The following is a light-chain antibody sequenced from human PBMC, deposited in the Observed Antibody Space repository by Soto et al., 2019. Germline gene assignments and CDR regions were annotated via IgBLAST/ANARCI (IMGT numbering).Light chain of an antibody. CDR1: QDIRND. V-gene: IGKV1-6*01. Sequence: AIQMTQSPSSLSVSVGDRVTITCRASQDIRNDLGWYQQKPGKAPKLLIYGTSNLQSGVPSRLSGRGSGTEFTLTISSXQPEDFAIYYCLQDYIYPYTFGQGTKVDIK. J-gene: IGKJ2*01. CDR2: GTS. CDR3: LQDYIYPYT.